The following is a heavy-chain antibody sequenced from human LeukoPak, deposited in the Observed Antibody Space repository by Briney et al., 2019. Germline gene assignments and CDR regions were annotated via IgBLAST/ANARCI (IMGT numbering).Heavy chain of an antibody. D-gene: IGHD3-9*01. CDR2: ISSNGGST. Sequence: PGGSLRLSCSASGFTFSSYAMHWVRQAPGKGLEYVSAISSNGGSTYYADSVKGRFTISRDNSKNTPYLQMSSLRAEDTAVYYCVKGLVLRYFDWFGYFQHWGQGTLVTVSS. V-gene: IGHV3-64D*06. J-gene: IGHJ1*01. CDR3: VKGLVLRYFDWFGYFQH. CDR1: GFTFSSYA.